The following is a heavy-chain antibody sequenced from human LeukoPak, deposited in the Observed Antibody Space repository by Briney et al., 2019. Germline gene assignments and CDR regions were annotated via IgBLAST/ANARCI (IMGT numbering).Heavy chain of an antibody. V-gene: IGHV1-3*01. Sequence: ASVKVSCKASGYTFTSYAMHWVRQAPGQRLEWMGWINAGNGNTKYSQKFQGRVTITRDTSASTAYMELSSLRSEDTAVYYCARDQYYYDSSGYYYEWYFDLWGRGTLVIVSS. CDR3: ARDQYYYDSSGYYYEWYFDL. D-gene: IGHD3-22*01. CDR1: GYTFTSYA. J-gene: IGHJ2*01. CDR2: INAGNGNT.